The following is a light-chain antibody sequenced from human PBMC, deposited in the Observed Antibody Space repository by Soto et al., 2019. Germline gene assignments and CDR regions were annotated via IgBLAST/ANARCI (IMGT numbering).Light chain of an antibody. J-gene: IGLJ3*02. Sequence: QSALTQPASVSGSPGQSITISCIGSSSDVGNYNLVSWYQQHPGKAPKVIISEVTKRPSGVSDRFSGSKSGKTASLTISGVQTEDEADYYCCSYAGRFTWVFGGGTQLTVL. V-gene: IGLV2-23*02. CDR3: CSYAGRFTWV. CDR1: SSDVGNYNL. CDR2: EVT.